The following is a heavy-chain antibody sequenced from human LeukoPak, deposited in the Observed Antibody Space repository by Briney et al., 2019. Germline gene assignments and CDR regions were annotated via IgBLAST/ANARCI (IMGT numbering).Heavy chain of an antibody. V-gene: IGHV1-3*01. CDR1: GYTFTSYA. D-gene: IGHD5-18*01. CDR2: INAGNGNT. Sequence: ASVKVSCKASGYTFTSYAMHWVRQAPGQRLEWMGWINAGNGNTKYSQKFQGRVTITRNTSISTAYMELSGLTSEDTAVYYCATPSMIGISYGYVRLRNWGQGTLVTVSS. CDR3: ATPSMIGISYGYVRLRN. J-gene: IGHJ4*02.